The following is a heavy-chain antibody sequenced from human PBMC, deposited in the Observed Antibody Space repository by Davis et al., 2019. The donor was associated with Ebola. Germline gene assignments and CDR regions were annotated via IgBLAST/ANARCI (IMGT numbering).Heavy chain of an antibody. CDR2: IYYSGST. CDR3: ARVYSDTAMYYYYMDV. CDR1: GGSISSSSYY. D-gene: IGHD5-18*01. Sequence: PSETLSLTCTVSGGSISSSSYYWGWIRQPPGKGLEWIGSIYYSGSTYYNPSLKSRVTISVDTSKNLFSLKLSSVTAADTAVYYCARVYSDTAMYYYYMDVWGKGTTVTVSS. J-gene: IGHJ6*03. V-gene: IGHV4-39*07.